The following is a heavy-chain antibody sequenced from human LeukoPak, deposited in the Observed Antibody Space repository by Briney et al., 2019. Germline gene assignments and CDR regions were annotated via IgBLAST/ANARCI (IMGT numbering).Heavy chain of an antibody. CDR1: GGYLSSYY. Sequence: ADTLSLTCTVSGGYLSSYYWSWIRQPPPKGLEWVGCIYYSGSTTYNPSLKSRVTISVDTSKHQFSLKLSAVTAADTAVYYCACLGTTDHDCYYGMDVWGQGTMVTVSS. CDR2: IYYSGST. D-gene: IGHD1-1*01. CDR3: ACLGTTDHDCYYGMDV. V-gene: IGHV4-59*07. J-gene: IGHJ6*02.